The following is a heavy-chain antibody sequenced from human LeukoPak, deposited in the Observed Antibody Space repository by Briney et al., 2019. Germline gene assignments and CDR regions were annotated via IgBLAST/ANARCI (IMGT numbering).Heavy chain of an antibody. D-gene: IGHD1-26*01. J-gene: IGHJ4*02. CDR2: IDIGGGTT. Sequence: PGGSLRLSCAASGFTFSSYTMNWVRQAPGMGLQLVSSIDIGGGTTYSADSVKGRFTISRDNSKNTLYLQMDSLRVEDTAVYFCAKDYRGSFTDWGQGTLVTVSS. CDR3: AKDYRGSFTD. CDR1: GFTFSSYT. V-gene: IGHV3-23*01.